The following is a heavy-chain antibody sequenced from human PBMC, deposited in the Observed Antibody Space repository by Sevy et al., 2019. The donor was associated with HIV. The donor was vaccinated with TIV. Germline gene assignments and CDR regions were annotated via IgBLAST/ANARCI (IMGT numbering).Heavy chain of an antibody. J-gene: IGHJ4*02. CDR2: ISDSGTTT. Sequence: RLSCAASGFTFSSHAMSWVRQAPGKGLEWVSAISDSGTTTYYEDSVKGRFTISRDNSKNTLYLQMDGLRAEDTAIYYCARAFTGGYQQPFDYWGQGTLVTVSS. CDR1: GFTFSSHA. CDR3: ARAFTGGYQQPFDY. V-gene: IGHV3-23*01. D-gene: IGHD1-26*01.